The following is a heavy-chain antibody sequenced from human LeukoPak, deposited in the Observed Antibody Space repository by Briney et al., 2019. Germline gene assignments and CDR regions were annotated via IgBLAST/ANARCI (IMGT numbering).Heavy chain of an antibody. CDR2: IYSSGST. D-gene: IGHD2-2*01. V-gene: IGHV4-61*02. Sequence: SETLSLTCTVSGGLISSGSYYWSWIRQPAGKGLEWIVRIYSSGSTNYNPALRSRLTISVDTSKNQFSLKLSSVTAADTAVYYCASTICISTSCYPGVVDYWGQGTLVTVSS. CDR1: GGLISSGSYY. J-gene: IGHJ4*02. CDR3: ASTICISTSCYPGVVDY.